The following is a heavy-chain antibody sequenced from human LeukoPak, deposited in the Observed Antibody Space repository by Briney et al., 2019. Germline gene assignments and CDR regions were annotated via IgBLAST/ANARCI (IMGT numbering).Heavy chain of an antibody. Sequence: PSGTLSLTCAVSGYSISSGYWWSWVRQPPGKGLEWIGEISHSGSTNYNPSLKSRVTISVDTSKNQFSLKLSSVTAADTAVYYCARRGEYCSSTSCSYFFDYWGQGTLVTVSS. D-gene: IGHD2-2*01. J-gene: IGHJ4*02. V-gene: IGHV4-4*02. CDR3: ARRGEYCSSTSCSYFFDY. CDR2: ISHSGST. CDR1: GYSISSGYW.